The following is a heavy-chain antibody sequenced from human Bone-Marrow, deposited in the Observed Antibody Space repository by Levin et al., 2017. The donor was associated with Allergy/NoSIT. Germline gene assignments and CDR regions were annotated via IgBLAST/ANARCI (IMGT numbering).Heavy chain of an antibody. CDR2: ISGSGGST. CDR3: AKGLLTFGGVIVNPFDS. J-gene: IGHJ4*02. D-gene: IGHD3-16*02. CDR1: GFTFSSYA. V-gene: IGHV3-23*01. Sequence: GGSLRLSCAASGFTFSSYAMSWVRQAPGKGLEWVSAISGSGGSTYYADSVKGRFTISRDNSKNTLYLQMNSLRAEDTAVYYCAKGLLTFGGVIVNPFDSWGQGTLVTVSS.